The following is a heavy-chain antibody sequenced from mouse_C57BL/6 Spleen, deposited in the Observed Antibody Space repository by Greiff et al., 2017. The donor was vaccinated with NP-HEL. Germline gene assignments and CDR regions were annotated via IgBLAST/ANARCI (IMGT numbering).Heavy chain of an antibody. D-gene: IGHD4-1*01. CDR1: GYTFTSYW. CDR3: ARGLGGGYFDV. V-gene: IGHV1-52*01. CDR2: IDPSDSET. Sequence: QVQLQQPGAELVRPGSSVKLSCKASGYTFTSYWMHWVKQRPIQGLEWIGNIDPSDSETHYNQKFKDKATLTVDKSSSTAYMQLSSLTSEDSAVYYCARGLGGGYFDVWGTGTTVTVSS. J-gene: IGHJ1*03.